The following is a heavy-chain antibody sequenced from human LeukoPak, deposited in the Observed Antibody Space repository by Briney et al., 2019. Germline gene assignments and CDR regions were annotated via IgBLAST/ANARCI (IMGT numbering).Heavy chain of an antibody. CDR2: ISSSGSTI. D-gene: IGHD3-22*01. CDR1: GFTFSSYE. Sequence: PGGSLRLSCAASGFTFSSYEMNWVCQAPGKGLEWVSYISSSGSTIYYADSVKGRFTISRDNAKNSLYLQMNSLRAEDTAVYYCARALSPVYYYDSSGYWGQGTLVTVSS. CDR3: ARALSPVYYYDSSGY. J-gene: IGHJ4*02. V-gene: IGHV3-48*03.